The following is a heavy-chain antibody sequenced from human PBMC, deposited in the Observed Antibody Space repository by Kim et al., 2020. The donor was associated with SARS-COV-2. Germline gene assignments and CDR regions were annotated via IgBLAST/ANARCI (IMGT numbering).Heavy chain of an antibody. Sequence: SETLSLTCAVYGGSFSGYYWTWIRQPPGKGLEWIGEVNDSGSTSYNPSLKSRVTISVDTSINQFSLKVRSVTAADTATYYCARVGDISDFYLVYWGRGTPVTVSS. CDR1: GGSFSGYY. CDR3: ARVGDISDFYLVY. CDR2: VNDSGST. J-gene: IGHJ4*02. V-gene: IGHV4-34*01. D-gene: IGHD6-19*01.